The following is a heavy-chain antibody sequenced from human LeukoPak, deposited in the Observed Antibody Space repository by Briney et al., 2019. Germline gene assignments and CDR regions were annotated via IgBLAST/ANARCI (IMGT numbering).Heavy chain of an antibody. CDR3: ARDDTVTTRVGFID. V-gene: IGHV3-7*01. CDR1: GFTFNNYW. D-gene: IGHD4-17*01. J-gene: IGHJ4*02. CDR2: IKQDGSEK. Sequence: GGSLRLSCAASGFTFNNYWMSWVRQAPREGLEWVANIKQDGSEKYYVDSVKGRFTISRDNAKNSLYLQLNSLRAEDTAVYCCARDDTVTTRVGFIDWGQGTLVTVSS.